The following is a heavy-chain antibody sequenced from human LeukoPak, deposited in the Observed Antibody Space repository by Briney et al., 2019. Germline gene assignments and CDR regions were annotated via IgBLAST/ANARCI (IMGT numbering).Heavy chain of an antibody. Sequence: SETLSLTCTVSGVSISSYYWSWIRQPPGKGLEWIGYIYYSGSTNYNPSLKSRVTISIDTSKKQFSLKLSSVTAADTAVYYCASGRYFDWTTVFDYWGQGTLVTVSS. CDR3: ASGRYFDWTTVFDY. CDR2: IYYSGST. D-gene: IGHD3-9*01. CDR1: GVSISSYY. V-gene: IGHV4-59*08. J-gene: IGHJ4*02.